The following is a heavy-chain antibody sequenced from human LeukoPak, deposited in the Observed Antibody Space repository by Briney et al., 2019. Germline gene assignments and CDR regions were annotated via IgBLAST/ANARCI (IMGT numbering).Heavy chain of an antibody. V-gene: IGHV3-23*01. CDR1: GFTFSTYN. CDR2: ISGSGGST. D-gene: IGHD1-14*01. Sequence: GGSLRLSCAASGFTFSTYNMNWVRQAPGKGLEWVSAISGSGGSTYYADSVKGRFTISRDNSENTLYLQMNSLRAEDTAVYYCAKSGQPGDYWGQGTLVTVSS. CDR3: AKSGQPGDY. J-gene: IGHJ4*02.